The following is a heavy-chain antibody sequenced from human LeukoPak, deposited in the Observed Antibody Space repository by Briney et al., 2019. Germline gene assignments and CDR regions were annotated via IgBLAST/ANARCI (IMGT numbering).Heavy chain of an antibody. CDR3: ARAPYTSGWYFAFDY. J-gene: IGHJ4*02. CDR2: ISYEGSKQ. V-gene: IGHV3-30-3*01. CDR1: GFTFSTYT. Sequence: GKSLRLSCVASGFTFSTYTMHWVRQAPGKGLEWVALISYEGSKQNYADSVKGRFTISRDNSQNTLYLEMNSLRTEDTAVYYCARAPYTSGWYFAFDYWGQGTLVTVSS. D-gene: IGHD6-19*01.